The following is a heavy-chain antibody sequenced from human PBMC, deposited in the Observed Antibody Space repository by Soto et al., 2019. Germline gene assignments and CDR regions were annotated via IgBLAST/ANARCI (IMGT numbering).Heavy chain of an antibody. CDR2: IVVGSGNT. CDR3: AADRGYSSSWGYYYYYGMDV. D-gene: IGHD6-13*01. Sequence: SVKVSCKASGFTFTSSAVQWVRQARGQRLEWIGWIVVGSGNTNYAQKFQERVTITRDMSTSTAYMELSSLRSEDTAVYYCAADRGYSSSWGYYYYYGMDVWGQGTTVTVSS. J-gene: IGHJ6*02. CDR1: GFTFTSSA. V-gene: IGHV1-58*01.